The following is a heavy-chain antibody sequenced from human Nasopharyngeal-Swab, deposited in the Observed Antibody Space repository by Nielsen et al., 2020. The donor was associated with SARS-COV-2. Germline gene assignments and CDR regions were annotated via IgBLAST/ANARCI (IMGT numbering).Heavy chain of an antibody. J-gene: IGHJ4*02. CDR3: AADNTMVRGVIRRANY. D-gene: IGHD3-10*01. V-gene: IGHV1-58*02. CDR2: IVVGSGNT. CDR1: GFTFTSSA. Sequence: SVKASCKASGFTFTSSAMQWVRQARGQRFEWIGWIVVGSGNTNYAQKFQERVTITRDMSTSTAYMELSSLRSEDTAVYYCAADNTMVRGVIRRANYWGQGTLVTVSS.